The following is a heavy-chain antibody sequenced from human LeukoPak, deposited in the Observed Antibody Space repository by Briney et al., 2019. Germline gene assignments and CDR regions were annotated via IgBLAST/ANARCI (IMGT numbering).Heavy chain of an antibody. J-gene: IGHJ4*02. V-gene: IGHV3-30*18. D-gene: IGHD3-22*01. Sequence: GGSLRLSCAASGFTFSSFGIHWVRQAPGKGLEWVASISNDGRNKYYVDSVEGRFTISRDNSRNTLYLQMNSLRAEDTAVYYCVKAGGYDSSGYYYYLDYWGQRTLVTVSS. CDR3: VKAGGYDSSGYYYYLDY. CDR2: ISNDGRNK. CDR1: GFTFSSFG.